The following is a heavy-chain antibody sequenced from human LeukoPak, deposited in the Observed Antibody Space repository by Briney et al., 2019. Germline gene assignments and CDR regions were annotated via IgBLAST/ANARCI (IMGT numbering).Heavy chain of an antibody. CDR3: AKDRGSYSSSPTGH. CDR1: GFTFSSYA. CDR2: ISGSGGST. Sequence: GGSLRLSCAASGFTFSSYAMSWVRQAPGKGLEWVSAISGSGGSTYYADSVKGRFTISRDNSKNTLYLRMNSLRDEDTAVYYCAKDRGSYSSSPTGHWGQRTLVTVSS. J-gene: IGHJ4*02. V-gene: IGHV3-23*01. D-gene: IGHD6-13*01.